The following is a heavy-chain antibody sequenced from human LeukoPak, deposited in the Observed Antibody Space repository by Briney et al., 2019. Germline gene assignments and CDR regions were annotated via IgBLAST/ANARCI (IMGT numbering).Heavy chain of an antibody. V-gene: IGHV3-30*04. CDR3: ARGLIWFGEPTYYYYGMDV. CDR2: ISYDGSNK. Sequence: TGRSLRLSCAASGFTFSSYAMHWVRQAPGKGLEWVAVISYDGSNKYYADSVRGRFTISRDNSKNTLYLQMNSLRAEDTAVYYCARGLIWFGEPTYYYYGMDVWGQGTTVTVSS. CDR1: GFTFSSYA. J-gene: IGHJ6*02. D-gene: IGHD3-10*01.